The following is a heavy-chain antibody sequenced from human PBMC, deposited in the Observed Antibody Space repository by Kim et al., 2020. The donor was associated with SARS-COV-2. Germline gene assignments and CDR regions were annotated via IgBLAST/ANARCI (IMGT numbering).Heavy chain of an antibody. D-gene: IGHD6-19*01. V-gene: IGHV3-23*03. CDR2: IERGGSTT. J-gene: IGHJ4*02. Sequence: GGSLRLSCAASGFTFSSYGMTWARQAPGKGLEWVSAIERGGSTTYYADSVKGRFTISRDNSKNTLYLQMNSLRVEDTAVYYCVKDRGPSEAHSCGRHWGQGTLVTVSS. CDR1: GFTFSSYG. CDR3: VKDRGPSEAHSCGRH.